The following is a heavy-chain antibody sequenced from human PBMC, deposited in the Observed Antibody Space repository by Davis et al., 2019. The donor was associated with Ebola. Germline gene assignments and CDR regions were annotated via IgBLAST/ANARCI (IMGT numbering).Heavy chain of an antibody. CDR2: ISAYNGNK. CDR1: GYSCARYG. Sequence: SVNFSFNSSGYSCARYGSSWVRQAPGQKIEWMGWISAYNGNKNYAQKLQGRVTMTTDTSTSTAYMELRSLRSDDTAVYYCARDLSSGWYLYAFDIWGQGTMVTVSS. D-gene: IGHD6-19*01. V-gene: IGHV1-18*01. J-gene: IGHJ3*02. CDR3: ARDLSSGWYLYAFDI.